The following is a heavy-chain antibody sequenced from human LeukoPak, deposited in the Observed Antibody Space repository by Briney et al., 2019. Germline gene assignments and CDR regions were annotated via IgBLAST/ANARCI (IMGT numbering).Heavy chain of an antibody. V-gene: IGHV3-23*01. D-gene: IGHD2-15*01. CDR2: ISGGGVDT. Sequence: PGGSLRLSCVASGFTFSNYAMTWVRLAPGKGLEWVSAISGGGVDTYYADSVKGRFTISRDNSKYTVYLRVHSLRAEDTAIYYCAKAGPVIRGGFYSWFAPWGQGTLVTVSS. CDR3: AKAGPVIRGGFYSWFAP. J-gene: IGHJ5*02. CDR1: GFTFSNYA.